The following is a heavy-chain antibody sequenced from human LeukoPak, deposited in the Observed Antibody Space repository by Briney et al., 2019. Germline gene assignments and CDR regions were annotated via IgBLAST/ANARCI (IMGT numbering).Heavy chain of an antibody. J-gene: IGHJ4*02. CDR2: INHSGST. D-gene: IGHD3-3*01. V-gene: IGHV4-34*01. Sequence: SETLSLTCAVYGGSFSGYHWSWIRQPPGKGLEWIGEINHSGSTNYNPSLKSRVTISVDTSKNQFSLKLSSVTAADTAVYYCARQNFWSGYVDYWGQGTLVTVSS. CDR1: GGSFSGYH. CDR3: ARQNFWSGYVDY.